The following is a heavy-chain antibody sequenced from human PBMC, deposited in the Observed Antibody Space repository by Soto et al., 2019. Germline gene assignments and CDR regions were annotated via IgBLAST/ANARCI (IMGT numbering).Heavy chain of an antibody. CDR2: ISYDGSNK. J-gene: IGHJ4*02. D-gene: IGHD6-13*01. CDR3: AKDREHLWAAAGLDY. CDR1: GFTFSSYG. Sequence: QVQLVESGGGVVQPGMSLRLSCAASGFTFSSYGMHWVRQAPGKGLEWVAVISYDGSNKYYADSVKGRFTISIDNSKNTLYLQMNSLRAEDTAVYYCAKDREHLWAAAGLDYWGQGTLVTVSS. V-gene: IGHV3-30*18.